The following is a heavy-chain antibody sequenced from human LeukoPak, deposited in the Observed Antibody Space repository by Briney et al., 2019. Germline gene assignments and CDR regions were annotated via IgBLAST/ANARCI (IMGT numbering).Heavy chain of an antibody. CDR1: GGSISSGSYY. V-gene: IGHV4-61*02. CDR3: ARYSGWYGSDY. Sequence: SQTLSLTCTVSGGSISSGSYYWSWIRQPAGTGLEWIGRIYTSGSTNYNPSLKSRVTISVDTSKNQFSLKLSSVTAADTAVHYCARYSGWYGSDYWGQGTLVTVSS. J-gene: IGHJ4*02. D-gene: IGHD6-19*01. CDR2: IYTSGST.